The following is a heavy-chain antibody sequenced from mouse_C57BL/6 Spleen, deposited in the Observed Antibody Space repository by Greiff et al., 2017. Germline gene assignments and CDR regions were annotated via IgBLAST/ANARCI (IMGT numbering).Heavy chain of an antibody. Sequence: QVTLKVSGPGILQPSQTLSQTCSFSGFSLSTFGMGVGWIRQPSGKGLVWLALIWWDDDKYYNPALKSPLTISKHTSKNHVFLNFAIVDTAATATYYFARDGNYPYAMDYCGQGTSVTVSS. V-gene: IGHV8-8*01. CDR1: GFSLSTFGMG. CDR2: IWWDDDK. D-gene: IGHD2-1*01. J-gene: IGHJ4*01. CDR3: ARDGNYPYAMDY.